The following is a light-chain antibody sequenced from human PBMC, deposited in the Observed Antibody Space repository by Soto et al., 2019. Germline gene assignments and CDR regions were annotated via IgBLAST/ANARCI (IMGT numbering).Light chain of an antibody. CDR2: GAS. CDR3: QQYNKWPLT. V-gene: IGKV3-15*01. J-gene: IGKJ3*01. Sequence: EIVMTQSPATLSVSPGERASLSCRASQSISTNLAWYQQKPGQAPRLLIYGASTRATGIPARFSGSGSGTEFTLTISIPQAEDFAVYYCQQYNKWPLTFGPGTKVAIE. CDR1: QSISTN.